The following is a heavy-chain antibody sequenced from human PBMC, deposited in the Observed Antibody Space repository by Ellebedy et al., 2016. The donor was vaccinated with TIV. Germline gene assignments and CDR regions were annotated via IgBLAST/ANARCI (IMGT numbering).Heavy chain of an antibody. CDR1: GGSISSSSYY. CDR3: ARGHWSYRYYFDY. D-gene: IGHD1-26*01. J-gene: IGHJ4*02. CDR2: IYYSGST. V-gene: IGHV4-39*01. Sequence: SETLSLTXTVSGGSISSSSYYWGWIRQPPGKGLEWIGSIYYSGSTYYNPSLKSRVTISVDTSKNQFSLKLSSVTAADTAVYYCARGHWSYRYYFDYWGQGTLVTVSS.